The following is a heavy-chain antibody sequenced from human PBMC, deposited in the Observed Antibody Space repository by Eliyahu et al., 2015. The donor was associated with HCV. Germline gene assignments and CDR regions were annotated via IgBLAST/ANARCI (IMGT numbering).Heavy chain of an antibody. V-gene: IGHV1-46*03. J-gene: IGHJ4*02. CDR2: INPSGGST. CDR3: ARGGITMMPFDY. Sequence: QVQLVQSGAEVKKPGASVKVSCMASGXTFTAYYLHWVRRAPGQGLEWMGIINPSGGSTSYAQKFQGRVTMTRDTSTSTVFMELSSLRSEDTAVYYCARGGITMMPFDYWGQGTLVTVSS. CDR1: GXTFTAYY. D-gene: IGHD3-22*01.